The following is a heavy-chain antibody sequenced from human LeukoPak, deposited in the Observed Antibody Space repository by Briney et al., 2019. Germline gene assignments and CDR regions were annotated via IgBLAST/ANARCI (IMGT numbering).Heavy chain of an antibody. CDR1: GFTFDDYA. J-gene: IGHJ4*02. V-gene: IGHV3-43D*03. D-gene: IGHD3-3*01. CDR2: ISWDGGST. CDR3: ARDSNSDFWSGYYTNYFDY. Sequence: GGSLRLSCAASGFTFDDYAMHWVRQAPGKGLEWVSLISWDGGSTYYADSVKGRFTISRDNAKNSLYLQMNSLRAEDTAVYYCARDSNSDFWSGYYTNYFDYWGQGTLVTVSS.